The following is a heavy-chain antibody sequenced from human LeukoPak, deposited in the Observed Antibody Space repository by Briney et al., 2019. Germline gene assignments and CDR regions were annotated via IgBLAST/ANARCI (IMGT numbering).Heavy chain of an antibody. CDR1: GFTFSSYS. CDR2: ISSSSNYI. V-gene: IGHV3-21*01. Sequence: GGSLRLSCAASGFTFSSYSMNWVRQAPGKGLEWVSSISSSSNYIYYADSVKGRFIISRDNAKNSLYLQMNSLRAEDTAVYYCARDRGSYFQHWGQGTLVTVSS. J-gene: IGHJ1*01. D-gene: IGHD2-15*01. CDR3: ARDRGSYFQH.